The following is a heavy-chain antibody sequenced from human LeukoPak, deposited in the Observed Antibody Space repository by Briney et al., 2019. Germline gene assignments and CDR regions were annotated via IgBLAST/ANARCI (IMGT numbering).Heavy chain of an antibody. Sequence: SETLSLTCTVSGGSISSSSYYWGWIRQPPGKGLEWIGSIYYSGSTYYNPALKSRVTLSVDTSKNQFSLKLSSVTAADTAVYYCARHCSSTSCYYYFDYWGQGTLVTVSS. V-gene: IGHV4-39*01. CDR2: IYYSGST. J-gene: IGHJ4*02. CDR3: ARHCSSTSCYYYFDY. CDR1: GGSISSSSYY. D-gene: IGHD2-2*01.